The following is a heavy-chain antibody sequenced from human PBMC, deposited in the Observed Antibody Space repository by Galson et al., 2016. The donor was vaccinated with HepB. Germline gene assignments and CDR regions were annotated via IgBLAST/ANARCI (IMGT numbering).Heavy chain of an antibody. CDR2: IYPGDSET. CDR1: GYGFTSYW. D-gene: IGHD6-19*01. CDR3: ARQRGVGGWYFDS. Sequence: QSGAEVKKPGESLKISCKGSGYGFTSYWLGWVRQMPGKGLEWMGVIYPGDSETTYSPSFRGQVTMSVDKSISTAYLQWSSLKASDSAMYFCARQRGVGGWYFDSCGQGTLVTVSS. J-gene: IGHJ4*02. V-gene: IGHV5-51*01.